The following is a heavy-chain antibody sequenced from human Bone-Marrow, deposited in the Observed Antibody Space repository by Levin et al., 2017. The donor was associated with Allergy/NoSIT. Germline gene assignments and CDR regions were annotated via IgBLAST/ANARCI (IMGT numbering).Heavy chain of an antibody. Sequence: GGSLRLSCKASGYTFTSYGISWVRQAPGQGLEWMGWISAYNGNTNYAQKLQGRVTMTTDTSTSTAYMELRSLRSDDTAVYYCARDFEQQLVHPVGWFDPWGQGTLVTVSS. CDR2: ISAYNGNT. J-gene: IGHJ5*02. CDR3: ARDFEQQLVHPVGWFDP. CDR1: GYTFTSYG. V-gene: IGHV1-18*01. D-gene: IGHD6-13*01.